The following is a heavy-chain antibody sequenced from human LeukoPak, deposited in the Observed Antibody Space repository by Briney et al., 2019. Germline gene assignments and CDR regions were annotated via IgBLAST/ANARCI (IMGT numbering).Heavy chain of an antibody. D-gene: IGHD6-13*01. J-gene: IGHJ5*02. V-gene: IGHV3-73*01. CDR3: TTLGIAAASPNWFDP. Sequence: PGGSLKLSCAASGFTFSGSAMHWVRQASGKGLEWVGRIRSKANSYATAYAASVKGRFTISRDDSKNTAYLQMNSLKTEDTAVYYCTTLGIAAASPNWFDPWGQGTLVTVSS. CDR1: GFTFSGSA. CDR2: IRSKANSYAT.